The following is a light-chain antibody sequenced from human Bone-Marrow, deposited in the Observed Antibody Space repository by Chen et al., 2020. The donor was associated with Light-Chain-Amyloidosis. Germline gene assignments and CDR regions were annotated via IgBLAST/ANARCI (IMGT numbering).Light chain of an antibody. V-gene: IGLV3-25*03. CDR1: DLPTKY. CDR2: RDT. Sequence: SYELTQPPSVPASPAQKAMLPRSGDDLPTKYAYWYQQKPGKAPVLVIHRDTERPSGISERFSGSSSGTTATLTISGVQAEDEADYHCQSADSSGTYEVIFGGGTKLTVL. CDR3: QSADSSGTYEVI. J-gene: IGLJ2*01.